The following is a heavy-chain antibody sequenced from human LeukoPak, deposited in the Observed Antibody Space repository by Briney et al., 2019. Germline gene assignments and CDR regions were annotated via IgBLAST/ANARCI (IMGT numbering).Heavy chain of an antibody. Sequence: ESLKISCRGSGYTFSNYWIGWVRQMSGKGLEWMVLIYHGDSRPRYTPPFQGHVPISPDKSISSAYLQWSSLQASDTDMYYCARHTDGYNPLDFWGQGTLVTVSS. CDR3: ARHTDGYNPLDF. D-gene: IGHD5-24*01. J-gene: IGHJ4*02. CDR1: GYTFSNYW. CDR2: IYHGDSRP. V-gene: IGHV5-51*01.